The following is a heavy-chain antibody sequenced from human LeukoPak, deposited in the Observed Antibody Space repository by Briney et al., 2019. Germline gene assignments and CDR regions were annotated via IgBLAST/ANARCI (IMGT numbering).Heavy chain of an antibody. Sequence: ASVKVSCKASGYTFINYAITWVRQAPGQGLEWMGWISAYNGNTSYAQKLQGRVTMTTDTSTSTAYMELRSLRSDDTAVYYCARESHRLYDYVWGSYESKHYWGQGTLVTVSS. J-gene: IGHJ4*02. CDR3: ARESHRLYDYVWGSYESKHY. V-gene: IGHV1-18*01. CDR2: ISAYNGNT. CDR1: GYTFINYA. D-gene: IGHD3-16*01.